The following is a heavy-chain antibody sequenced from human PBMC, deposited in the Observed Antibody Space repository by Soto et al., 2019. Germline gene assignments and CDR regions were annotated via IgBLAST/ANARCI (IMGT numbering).Heavy chain of an antibody. Sequence: GGSLRLSCAASGFTFSSFAMSWVRQAPGKGLEWVSAISGSGGTTYYADSVKGRFTISRDNSKNTLYLQMHSLRAEDTAVYYCAKDSYYDSSGYYYYWGQGTLVTVSS. J-gene: IGHJ4*02. CDR3: AKDSYYDSSGYYYY. D-gene: IGHD3-22*01. V-gene: IGHV3-23*01. CDR2: ISGSGGTT. CDR1: GFTFSSFA.